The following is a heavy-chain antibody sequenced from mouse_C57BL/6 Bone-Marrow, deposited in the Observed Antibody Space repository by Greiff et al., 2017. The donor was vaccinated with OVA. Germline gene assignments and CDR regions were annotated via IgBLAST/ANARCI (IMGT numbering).Heavy chain of an antibody. CDR2: ISYDGSN. V-gene: IGHV3-6*01. D-gene: IGHD2-1*01. Sequence: EVQLQESGPGLVKPSQSLSLTCSVTGYSITSGYYWNWIRQLPGNKLEWMGYISYDGSNNYNPSLKNRISITRDPSKNQLCLKLNSVTTEDTATYYCARFYGNYPYYAMDYWGQGTSVTVSS. CDR3: ARFYGNYPYYAMDY. CDR1: GYSITSGYY. J-gene: IGHJ4*01.